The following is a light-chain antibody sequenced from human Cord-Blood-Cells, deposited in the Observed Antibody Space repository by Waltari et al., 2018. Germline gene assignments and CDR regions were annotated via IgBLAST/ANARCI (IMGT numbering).Light chain of an antibody. CDR2: EVS. J-gene: IGLJ1*01. Sequence: QSALTQPPPAPGSPGPSFTISCTATSSDLGGYNYVSWYQTPPGKAPKLMIYEVSKWPSGVPDRFSGSKSGNTASLTVSGLQAEDEADYYCSSYAGSNNYVFGTGTKVTVL. V-gene: IGLV2-8*01. CDR1: SSDLGGYNY. CDR3: SSYAGSNNYV.